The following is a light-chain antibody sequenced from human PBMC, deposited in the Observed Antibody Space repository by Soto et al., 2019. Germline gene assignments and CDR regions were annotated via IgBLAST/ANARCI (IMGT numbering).Light chain of an antibody. CDR3: QQYSSSPPT. CDR1: QSVSKNF. V-gene: IGKV3-20*01. CDR2: GAS. Sequence: EIVLTQSPGTLSLSPGERATLSCRASQSVSKNFLAWYQQKPGQAPRLLISGASNRATGIPDRFSGSGSVTDFSLTIDSMEPEDLAVYFCQQYSSSPPTVGGGTKVAIK. J-gene: IGKJ4*01.